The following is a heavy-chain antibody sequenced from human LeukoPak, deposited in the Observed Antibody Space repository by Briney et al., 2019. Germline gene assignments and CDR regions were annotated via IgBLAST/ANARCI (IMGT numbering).Heavy chain of an antibody. CDR1: GGSISSSSYY. D-gene: IGHD6-13*01. CDR3: ARRGAAAGSYYFDY. Sequence: SETLSLTCTVSGGSISSSSYYWGWIRQPPGKGLEWIGSIYYSGSTYYNPSLKSRVTISVDTSKNQFSLKLSSVTAADTAVYYCARRGAAAGSYYFDYWGQGTPVTVSS. CDR2: IYYSGST. J-gene: IGHJ4*02. V-gene: IGHV4-39*01.